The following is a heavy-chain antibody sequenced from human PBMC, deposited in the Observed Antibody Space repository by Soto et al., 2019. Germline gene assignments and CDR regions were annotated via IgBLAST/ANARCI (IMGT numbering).Heavy chain of an antibody. V-gene: IGHV2-70*11. D-gene: IGHD2-21*01. Sequence: SGPTLVNPTQTLTLTCTFSGFSLSTSGMCVSWIRQPPGKALEWLARIDWDDDKYYSTSLKTRLTISKDTSKNQVVLTMTNMDPVDTATYYCARDSVALHYYYYGMDVWGQGTTVTVSS. CDR2: IDWDDDK. J-gene: IGHJ6*02. CDR1: GFSLSTSGMC. CDR3: ARDSVALHYYYYGMDV.